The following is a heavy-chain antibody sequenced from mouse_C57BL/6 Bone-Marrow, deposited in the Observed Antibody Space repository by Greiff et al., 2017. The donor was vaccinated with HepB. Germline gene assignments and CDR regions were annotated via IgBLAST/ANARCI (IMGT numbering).Heavy chain of an antibody. Sequence: VKLVESGPGLVQPSQSLSITCTVSGFSLTSYGVHWVRQSPGKGLEWLGVIWRGGSTDYNAAFLSRLSITKDNSKSQVFIKMNSLQADDTAIYYCANGNYGDFDVWGTGTTVTVSS. CDR1: GFSLTSYG. CDR3: ANGNYGDFDV. V-gene: IGHV2-5*01. J-gene: IGHJ1*03. D-gene: IGHD2-1*01. CDR2: IWRGGST.